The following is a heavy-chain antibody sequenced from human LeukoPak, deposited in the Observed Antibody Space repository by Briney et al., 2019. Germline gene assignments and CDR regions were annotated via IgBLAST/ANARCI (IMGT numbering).Heavy chain of an antibody. V-gene: IGHV5-51*01. D-gene: IGHD3-10*01. CDR2: IYPGDSDT. CDR1: GYSCTSYW. Sequence: GESLEISCKGSGYSCTSYWIGWVRQRPGKGLEWMGIIYPGDSDTRYSPSFQGQVTISADKSISTAYLQWSSLKASDTAMYYCARTHYYGSGSSNAFDIWGQGTMVTVSS. CDR3: ARTHYYGSGSSNAFDI. J-gene: IGHJ3*02.